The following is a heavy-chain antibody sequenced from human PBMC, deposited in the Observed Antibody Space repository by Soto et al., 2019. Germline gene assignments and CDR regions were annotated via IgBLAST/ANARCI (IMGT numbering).Heavy chain of an antibody. Sequence: GGSLRLSCAASGFTFSSYSMNWVRQAPGKGLEWVSSISSSSSYIYYADSVKGRFTISRDNAKNSLYLQMNSLRAEGTAVYYCARGSMRGYYGMDVWGQGTTVTVSS. D-gene: IGHD3-16*01. CDR1: GFTFSSYS. CDR2: ISSSSSYI. V-gene: IGHV3-21*01. J-gene: IGHJ6*02. CDR3: ARGSMRGYYGMDV.